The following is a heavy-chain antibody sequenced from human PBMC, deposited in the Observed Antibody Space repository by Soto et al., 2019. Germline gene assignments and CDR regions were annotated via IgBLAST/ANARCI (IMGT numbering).Heavy chain of an antibody. CDR3: AKDLMAYGDAGDWFDP. Sequence: QVQLVESGGGVAQPGRSRRLSCAASGFPFSSYGLHWVRQAPGKGLEWVAVISYDGSNKYYADSVKGRFTISRDNSKNTLYLQMNSLRAEDTAVYYCAKDLMAYGDAGDWFDPWGQGTLVTVSS. J-gene: IGHJ5*02. CDR2: ISYDGSNK. D-gene: IGHD4-17*01. V-gene: IGHV3-30*18. CDR1: GFPFSSYG.